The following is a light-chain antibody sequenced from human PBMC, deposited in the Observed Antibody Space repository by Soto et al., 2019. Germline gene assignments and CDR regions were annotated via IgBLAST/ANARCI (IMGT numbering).Light chain of an antibody. J-gene: IGKJ4*01. CDR2: GAS. V-gene: IGKV3-15*01. CDR3: QQYNNWSALT. CDR1: QSVSSN. Sequence: EMVMTQSPATLSVSPGERATLSCRASQSVSSNLAWYQQQPGQAPRLLIYGASTTATGIPARFSGSGSGTEVTLTISSLQSEDFAVYYCQQYNNWSALTFGGGTKVEIK.